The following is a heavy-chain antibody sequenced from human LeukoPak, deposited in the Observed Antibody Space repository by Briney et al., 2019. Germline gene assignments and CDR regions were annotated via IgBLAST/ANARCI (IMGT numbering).Heavy chain of an antibody. V-gene: IGHV3-23*01. CDR2: ISGSGGST. D-gene: IGHD3-22*01. CDR1: GFTFSSFA. J-gene: IGHJ1*01. Sequence: GGSLTLSCAASGFTFSSFAMSWVRQAPGKGLEWVSAISGSGGSTYYADSVKGRFTISRDNSKNTLYLQMNSLRAEDTAVYYCAKDPPPYDSSGYLYFQHWGQGTLVTVSS. CDR3: AKDPPPYDSSGYLYFQH.